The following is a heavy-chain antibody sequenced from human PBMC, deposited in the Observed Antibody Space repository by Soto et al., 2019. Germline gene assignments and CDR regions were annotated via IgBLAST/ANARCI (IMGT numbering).Heavy chain of an antibody. CDR1: GYTFTSYG. V-gene: IGHV1-18*01. Sequence: GASVKVSCKASGYTFTSYGISWVRQAPGQGLERMGWISAYNGNTNYAQKLQGRVTMTTDTSTSTAYMELRSLRSDDTAVYYCARAEIVVVVAATLLDAFDIWGQGTMVTVSS. D-gene: IGHD2-15*01. CDR2: ISAYNGNT. CDR3: ARAEIVVVVAATLLDAFDI. J-gene: IGHJ3*02.